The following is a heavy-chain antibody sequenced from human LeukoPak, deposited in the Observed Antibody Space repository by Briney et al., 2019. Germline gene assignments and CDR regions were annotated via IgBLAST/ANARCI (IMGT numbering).Heavy chain of an antibody. CDR2: IKQDESGK. V-gene: IGHV3-7*02. CDR3: MMSLTAHYYYGMDV. D-gene: IGHD2-21*02. Sequence: GGSLRLSCAASGFTFSSYWMSWVRQAPGKGLEWVANIKQDESGKYYVDSVKGRFTISRDNAKNSLYLQMSSLRADDTAVYHCMMSLTAHYYYGMDVWGQGTTVTVSS. CDR1: GFTFSSYW. J-gene: IGHJ6*02.